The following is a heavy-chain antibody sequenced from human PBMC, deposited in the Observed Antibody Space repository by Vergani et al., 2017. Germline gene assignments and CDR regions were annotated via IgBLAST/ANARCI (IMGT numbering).Heavy chain of an antibody. D-gene: IGHD1-26*01. CDR2: ILGSGTA. CDR1: GASMSSVGYY. CDR3: AXGSSAAGYSGPDS. J-gene: IGHJ4*02. Sequence: QVQLQESGPGLVKPSQTLALTCTVSGASMSSVGYYWTWIRQSAGKRLEWIGDILGSGTANYNPSFQGRVSMSVATSKNQFSLTLSSVNAADTAVYYCAXGSSAAGYSGPDSWGQGTLVTVSS. V-gene: IGHV4-61*02.